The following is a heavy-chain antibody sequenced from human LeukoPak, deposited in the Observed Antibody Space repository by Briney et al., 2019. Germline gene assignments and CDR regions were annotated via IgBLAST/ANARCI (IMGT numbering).Heavy chain of an antibody. CDR1: GYTFTSYG. D-gene: IGHD3-10*01. V-gene: IGHV1-18*01. CDR3: ARDVSSPVWFGELYSPKYNWLDP. Sequence: ASVKVSCKATGYTFTSYGISWVRQAPGQGLEWTGWISAYNGNTNYAQKLQGRVTMTTDTSTSTAYMELRSLRSDGTAVYYCARDVSSPVWFGELYSPKYNWLDPWGQGTLVTVSS. CDR2: ISAYNGNT. J-gene: IGHJ5*02.